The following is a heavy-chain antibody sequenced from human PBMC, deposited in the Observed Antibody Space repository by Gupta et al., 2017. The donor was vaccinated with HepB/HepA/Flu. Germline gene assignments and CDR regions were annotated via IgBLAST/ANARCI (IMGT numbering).Heavy chain of an antibody. CDR3: AKDRATYYYDSSGSIDY. D-gene: IGHD3-22*01. J-gene: IGHJ4*02. Sequence: QVQLVESGGGVVQPGRSLRLSCAASGFTFSSYGMHWVRQAPGKGLEWVAVISYDGSNKYYADSVKGRFTISRDNSKNTLYLQMNSLRAEDTAVYYCAKDRATYYYDSSGSIDYWGQGTLVTVSS. V-gene: IGHV3-30*18. CDR1: GFTFSSYG. CDR2: ISYDGSNK.